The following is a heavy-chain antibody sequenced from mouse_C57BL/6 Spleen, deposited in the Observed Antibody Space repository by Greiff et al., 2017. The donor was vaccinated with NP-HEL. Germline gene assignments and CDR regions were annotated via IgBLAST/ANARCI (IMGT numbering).Heavy chain of an antibody. D-gene: IGHD1-1*01. CDR1: GYAFSSSW. CDR2: IYPGDGDT. V-gene: IGHV1-82*01. J-gene: IGHJ1*03. CDR3: ARCYGSPYWYFDV. Sequence: QVQLKQSGPELVKPGASVKISCKASGYAFSSSWMNWVKQRPGKGLEWIGRIYPGDGDTNYNGKFKGKATLTADKSSSTAYMQLSSLTSEDSAVYFCARCYGSPYWYFDVWGTGTTVTVSS.